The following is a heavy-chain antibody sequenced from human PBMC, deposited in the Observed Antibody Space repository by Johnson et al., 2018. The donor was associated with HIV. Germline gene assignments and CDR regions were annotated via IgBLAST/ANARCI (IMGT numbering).Heavy chain of an antibody. CDR2: IKQDGSEK. Sequence: VQLVESGGGVVQPGRSLRLSCAASGFTFSSYWISWVRQAPGKGLEWVANIKQDGSEKYYVDSVKGRFPISRDNAKNSLYLQMNSLRAEDTAVYYCARDRGLWERNGAGAFDIWGQGTMVTVSS. CDR1: GFTFSSYW. V-gene: IGHV3-7*01. CDR3: ARDRGLWERNGAGAFDI. D-gene: IGHD1-26*01. J-gene: IGHJ3*02.